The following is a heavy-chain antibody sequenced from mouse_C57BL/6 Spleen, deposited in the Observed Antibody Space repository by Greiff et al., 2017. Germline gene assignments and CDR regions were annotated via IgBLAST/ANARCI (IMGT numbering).Heavy chain of an antibody. Sequence: QVQLQQPGAELVRPGSSVKLSCKASGYTFTSYWMDWVKQRPGQGLEWIGNIYPSDSETHYNQKFKDKATLTVDKSSSTAYMQLSSLTSEDSAVYYCARWGSKEAWCAYWGQGTLVTVSA. J-gene: IGHJ3*01. D-gene: IGHD2-5*01. CDR2: IYPSDSET. V-gene: IGHV1-61*01. CDR3: ARWGSKEAWCAY. CDR1: GYTFTSYW.